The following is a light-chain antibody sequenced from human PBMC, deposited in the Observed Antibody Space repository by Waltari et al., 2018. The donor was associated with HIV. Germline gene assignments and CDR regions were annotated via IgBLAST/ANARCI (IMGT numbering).Light chain of an antibody. V-gene: IGLV1-44*01. CDR2: SNN. Sequence: QSVLTQPPSASGTPGLRVTIPCSGSSPNLGSNTVNWYQQPPSTAPKLLIYSNNQRPSGVPDRISGSKSGTSASLAISGLQSEDEADYYCAAWDDSLFWVFGGGTKLTVL. CDR1: SPNLGSNT. CDR3: AAWDDSLFWV. J-gene: IGLJ3*02.